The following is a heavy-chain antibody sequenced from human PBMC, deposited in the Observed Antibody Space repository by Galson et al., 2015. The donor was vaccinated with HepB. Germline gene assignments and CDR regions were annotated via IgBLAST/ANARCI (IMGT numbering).Heavy chain of an antibody. CDR3: ARMAMDYYDSTSLRYFDY. Sequence: QSGAEVKKPGESLKISCKASGSTFTGYYMHWVRQAPGQGLEWMGWINPNSGGTNYAQKFQGWVTVTRDTSISTAYMELSRLRSDDTAVYYCARMAMDYYDSTSLRYFDYWGQGALVTVSS. V-gene: IGHV1-2*04. J-gene: IGHJ4*02. CDR2: INPNSGGT. CDR1: GSTFTGYY. D-gene: IGHD3-22*01.